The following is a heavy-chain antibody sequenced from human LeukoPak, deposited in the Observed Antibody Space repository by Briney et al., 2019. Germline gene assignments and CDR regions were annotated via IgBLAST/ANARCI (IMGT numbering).Heavy chain of an antibody. CDR3: ANGAVVAAPYYYYYYMDV. CDR2: ISGSGGST. Sequence: GGSLRLSCAASGFIFSSYAMSWVRQAPGKGLGWVSAISGSGGSTYYADSVKGRFTISRDNSKNTLYLQMNSLRAGDTAVCYCANGAVVAAPYYYYYYMDVWGKGTTVTVSS. D-gene: IGHD2-15*01. V-gene: IGHV3-23*01. J-gene: IGHJ6*03. CDR1: GFIFSSYA.